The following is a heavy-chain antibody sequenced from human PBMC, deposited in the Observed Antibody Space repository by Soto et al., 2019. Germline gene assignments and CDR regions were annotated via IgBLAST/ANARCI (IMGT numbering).Heavy chain of an antibody. Sequence: GGSLRLSCAASGFTFSSYSMNWVRQAPGKGLEWVSSISSSSSYIYYADSVRGRFTISRDNAKNSLYLQMNSLRAEDTAVYYCARDWPLWFGELFLTPDYYYGTDVWGQGTTVTVSS. D-gene: IGHD3-10*01. CDR3: ARDWPLWFGELFLTPDYYYGTDV. CDR1: GFTFSSYS. J-gene: IGHJ6*02. V-gene: IGHV3-21*01. CDR2: ISSSSSYI.